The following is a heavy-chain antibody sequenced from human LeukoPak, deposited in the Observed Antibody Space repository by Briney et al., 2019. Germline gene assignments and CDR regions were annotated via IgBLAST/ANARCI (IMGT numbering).Heavy chain of an antibody. J-gene: IGHJ4*02. V-gene: IGHV2-5*01. CDR1: GFSLSTRGGG. Sequence: SGPTLVNPTQPLTLTCTFSGFSLSTRGGGGGWIRQPPGKALERLATIYWHNDKRFIPSLRSRLTITEDTSKNQVVLIMANMDSVDTATYYCARSFDYGDYAGNFEYCGQGALVTVSS. CDR3: ARSFDYGDYAGNFEY. CDR2: IYWHNDK. D-gene: IGHD4-17*01.